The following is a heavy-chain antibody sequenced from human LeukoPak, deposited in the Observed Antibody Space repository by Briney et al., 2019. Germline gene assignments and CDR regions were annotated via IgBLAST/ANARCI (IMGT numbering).Heavy chain of an antibody. CDR2: IRYDGSNK. Sequence: GGSLRLSCAASGFTFSSYGMHWVRQAPGKGLEWAAFIRYDGSNKYYADSVKGRFTISRDNSKNTLYLQMNSLRAADTAVYYCAKDPTHYRVWDDYDSTVLSYWGQGTLVTVSS. V-gene: IGHV3-30*02. J-gene: IGHJ4*02. CDR1: GFTFSSYG. CDR3: AKDPTHYRVWDDYDSTVLSY. D-gene: IGHD3-22*01.